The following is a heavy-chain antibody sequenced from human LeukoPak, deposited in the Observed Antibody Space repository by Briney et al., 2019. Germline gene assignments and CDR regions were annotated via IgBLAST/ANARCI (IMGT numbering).Heavy chain of an antibody. V-gene: IGHV1-69*13. D-gene: IGHD3-10*01. J-gene: IGHJ6*02. Sequence: EASVKVSCKASGGTFSSYAISWVRQAPGQGLEWMGGIIPIFGTANYAQKFQGRVTITADESTSTAYMELSSLRSEDTAVYYCARDITMVRGVILLGYYGMDVWGQGTTVTVSS. CDR2: IIPIFGTA. CDR3: ARDITMVRGVILLGYYGMDV. CDR1: GGTFSSYA.